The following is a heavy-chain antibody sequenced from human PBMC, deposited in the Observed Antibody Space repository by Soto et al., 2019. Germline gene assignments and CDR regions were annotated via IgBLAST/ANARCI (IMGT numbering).Heavy chain of an antibody. J-gene: IGHJ6*02. CDR1: GFTFSSYA. CDR2: ISGSGGST. V-gene: IGHV3-23*01. CDR3: AKDHHPSVVPAAIPGYYYGMDV. D-gene: IGHD2-2*01. Sequence: GGSLRLSCAASGFTFSSYAMSWVRQAPGKGLEWVSAISGSGGSTYYADSVKGRFTISRDNSKNTLYLQMNSLRAEDTAVYYCAKDHHPSVVPAAIPGYYYGMDVWGQGTTVTVSS.